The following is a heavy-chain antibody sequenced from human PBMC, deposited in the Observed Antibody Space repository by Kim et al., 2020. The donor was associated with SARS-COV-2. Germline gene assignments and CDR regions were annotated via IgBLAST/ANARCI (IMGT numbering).Heavy chain of an antibody. J-gene: IGHJ4*02. Sequence: YAQKFQGRVTMARDTSMSTVYMELSSLTSEDTAVYYCARGYNWNDGADYWGQGTLVTVSS. V-gene: IGHV1-46*01. CDR3: ARGYNWNDGADY. D-gene: IGHD1-1*01.